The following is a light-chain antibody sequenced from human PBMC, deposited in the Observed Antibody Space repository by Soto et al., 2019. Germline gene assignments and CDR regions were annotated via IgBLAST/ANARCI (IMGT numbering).Light chain of an antibody. CDR3: KQYAKT. Sequence: EIVFTHSPGTLSCAPGERAALSCRASQSVRNNYLAWYQQRPGQAPRLLIYAASSRATGIPDRFSGSGSGTDFTLTISRLEPEDFAVYYCKQYAKTFGQGTKVDIK. CDR1: QSVRNNY. J-gene: IGKJ1*01. CDR2: AAS. V-gene: IGKV3-20*01.